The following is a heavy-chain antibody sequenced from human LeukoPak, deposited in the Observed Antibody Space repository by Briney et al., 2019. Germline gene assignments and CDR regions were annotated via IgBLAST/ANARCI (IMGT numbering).Heavy chain of an antibody. CDR3: ARLVPVPAPLRYFDWLFDY. Sequence: PWETLSLTCTVSGGSISSHYWSWIRQPPGKGLEWIGYIYYSGSTNYNPSLKSRVTISVDTSKNQFSLKLSSVTAADTAVYYCARLVPVPAPLRYFDWLFDYWGQGTLVTASS. CDR1: GGSISSHY. J-gene: IGHJ4*02. V-gene: IGHV4-59*11. CDR2: IYYSGST. D-gene: IGHD3-9*01.